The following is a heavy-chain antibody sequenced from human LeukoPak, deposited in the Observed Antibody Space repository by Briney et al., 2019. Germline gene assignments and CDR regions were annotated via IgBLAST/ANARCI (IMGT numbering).Heavy chain of an antibody. Sequence: GASLKISCRGSGSSFTTYWIGWVRQLPGKGLEWMGIIYPGDSDTRYSPSFQGQVTMSADKSINTAYLQWSSLKASDTAMYYCARRQGCSSTSCPPDSWGEGTLVTVSS. CDR3: ARRQGCSSTSCPPDS. CDR1: GSSFTTYW. D-gene: IGHD2-2*01. V-gene: IGHV5-51*01. CDR2: IYPGDSDT. J-gene: IGHJ4*02.